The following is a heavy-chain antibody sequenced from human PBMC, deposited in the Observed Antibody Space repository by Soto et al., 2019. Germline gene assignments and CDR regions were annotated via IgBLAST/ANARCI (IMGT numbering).Heavy chain of an antibody. CDR1: GGTFSSYA. V-gene: IGHV1-69*13. Sequence: GASVKVSCKASGGTFSSYAISWVRQAPGQGLEWMGGIIPIFGTADYAQTFQGRVTITADESTSTAYMELSSLRSEDTAVYYCASHTGSSPEGRYYYGMDVWGQGTTVTVSS. D-gene: IGHD1-26*01. CDR3: ASHTGSSPEGRYYYGMDV. J-gene: IGHJ6*02. CDR2: IIPIFGTA.